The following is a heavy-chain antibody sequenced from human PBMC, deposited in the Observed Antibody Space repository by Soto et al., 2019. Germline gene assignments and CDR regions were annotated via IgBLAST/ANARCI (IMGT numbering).Heavy chain of an antibody. V-gene: IGHV3-49*03. J-gene: IGHJ6*02. D-gene: IGHD3-10*01. CDR3: TRAMVRGVIITNYYYYGMDV. Sequence: GGSLRLSCTASGFTFGDYAMSWFRQAPGKGLEWVGFIRSKAYGGTTEYAASVKGRFTISRDDSKSIAYLQMNSLKTEDTAVYYCTRAMVRGVIITNYYYYGMDVWGQGTTVTVS. CDR2: IRSKAYGGTT. CDR1: GFTFGDYA.